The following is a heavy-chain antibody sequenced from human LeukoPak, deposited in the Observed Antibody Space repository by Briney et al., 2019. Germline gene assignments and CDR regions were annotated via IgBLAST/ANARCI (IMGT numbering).Heavy chain of an antibody. CDR1: GYTFTSYD. V-gene: IGHV1-8*03. D-gene: IGHD5-12*01. Sequence: ASVKVSCKAAGYTFTSYDINWVRQATGQGLGGRGWMNPNSGSAGDAQKFQGRGTGTRNTSISAAYMELSGRTSEDTPVYYCARGRSTGYPSHFEYWGQGTLVTVSS. J-gene: IGHJ4*02. CDR2: MNPNSGSA. CDR3: ARGRSTGYPSHFEY.